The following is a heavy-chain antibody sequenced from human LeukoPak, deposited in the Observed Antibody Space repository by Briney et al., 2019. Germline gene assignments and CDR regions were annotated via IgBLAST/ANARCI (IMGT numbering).Heavy chain of an antibody. Sequence: GRSLRLSCAASGFTFDDYAMHWVRQAPGKGLEWVSGISWNSGSIGYADSVKGRFTISRDNAKNSLYLQMNSLRAEDTALYYCAKDMAPTIAAIFDYWGQGTLVTVSP. CDR3: AKDMAPTIAAIFDY. D-gene: IGHD6-13*01. J-gene: IGHJ4*02. V-gene: IGHV3-9*01. CDR1: GFTFDDYA. CDR2: ISWNSGSI.